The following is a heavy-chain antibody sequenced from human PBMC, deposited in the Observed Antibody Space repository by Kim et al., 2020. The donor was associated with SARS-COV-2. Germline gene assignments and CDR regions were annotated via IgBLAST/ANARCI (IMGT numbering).Heavy chain of an antibody. CDR3: VGDRMGGAFDM. D-gene: IGHD3-16*01. Sequence: IYYADSVEGRFTISRDNAKNALFLQMNSLRDEDTALYCWVGDRMGGAFDMWGQGTMVTVSS. J-gene: IGHJ3*02. CDR2: I. V-gene: IGHV3-48*02.